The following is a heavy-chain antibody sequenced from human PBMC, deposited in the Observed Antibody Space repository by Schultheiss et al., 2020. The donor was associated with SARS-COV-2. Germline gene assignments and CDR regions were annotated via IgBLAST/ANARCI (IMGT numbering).Heavy chain of an antibody. D-gene: IGHD3-16*01. CDR1: GGSIIRSNQY. Sequence: SETLSLTCSVSGGSIIRSNQYGGWIRQSPGKGLEWIGSIYYSGSSYYNPSLRSRVIMSVDTSKNQFSLKLSSVTAADTAVYYCARGSFGYYYYYGMDVWGQGTTVTVSS. V-gene: IGHV4-39*07. CDR2: IYYSGSS. J-gene: IGHJ6*02. CDR3: ARGSFGYYYYYGMDV.